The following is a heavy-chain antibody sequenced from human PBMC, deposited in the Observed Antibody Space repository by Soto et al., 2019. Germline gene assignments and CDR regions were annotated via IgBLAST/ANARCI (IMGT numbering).Heavy chain of an antibody. Sequence: PGGSLRLSCTTSGFTFGAYALSWFRQAPGKGLEWVGFSRSKGYGGTTEFAASVRGRFTISRDDSNSIAYLQMNSLKTEGTAVYYCTRGSPTAYAFDIWGQGTMVTVSS. J-gene: IGHJ3*02. V-gene: IGHV3-49*03. D-gene: IGHD1-1*01. CDR1: GFTFGAYA. CDR2: SRSKGYGGTT. CDR3: TRGSPTAYAFDI.